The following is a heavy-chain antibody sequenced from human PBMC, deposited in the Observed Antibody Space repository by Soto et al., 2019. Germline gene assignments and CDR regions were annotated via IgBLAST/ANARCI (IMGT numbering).Heavy chain of an antibody. CDR1: GASFSAYY. J-gene: IGHJ4*02. D-gene: IGHD3-10*01. V-gene: IGHV4-34*01. Sequence: QVQLQQWGAGLLKPSETLSLTCAVYGASFSAYYWSWIRQPPGKGLEWIGEINHSGSTNYNPSLKRRVTISVDTSKNQFCLKLSSVTAADTDVYYCAYGSGSLRYYLDYWGQGTLVTVSS. CDR3: AYGSGSLRYYLDY. CDR2: INHSGST.